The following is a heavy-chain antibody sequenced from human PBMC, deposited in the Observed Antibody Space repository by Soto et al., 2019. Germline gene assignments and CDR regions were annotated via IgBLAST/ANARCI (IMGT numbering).Heavy chain of an antibody. J-gene: IGHJ4*02. Sequence: QVQLQESGPGLVKPSGTLSLTCAVSGGSMRSNNRWSWVRQPPGKGLEWIGEIFHSGSTNYNPSLKTRXTXSXXKSKNQFSLKLSSVTAADTAGYYCARVYSGSYSDSWGQGTLVTVSS. V-gene: IGHV4-4*02. CDR2: IFHSGST. CDR3: ARVYSGSYSDS. CDR1: GGSMRSNNR. D-gene: IGHD1-26*01.